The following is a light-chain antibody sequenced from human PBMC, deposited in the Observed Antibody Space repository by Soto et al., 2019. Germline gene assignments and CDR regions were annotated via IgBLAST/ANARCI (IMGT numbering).Light chain of an antibody. Sequence: QSALTQPPSVSGSPGQSVTISCTGTSSDVGSYNRVSWYQQPPGTAPKLLIYEVSNRPSGVSGRFSGSKSGNTASLTISGLQDEDEADYYCSIYTSRPTFVFGTGTKLTVL. CDR3: SIYTSRPTFV. CDR2: EVS. J-gene: IGLJ1*01. CDR1: SSDVGSYNR. V-gene: IGLV2-18*01.